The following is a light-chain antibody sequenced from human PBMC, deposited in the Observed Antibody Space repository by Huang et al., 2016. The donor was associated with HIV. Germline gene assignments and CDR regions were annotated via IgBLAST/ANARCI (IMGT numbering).Light chain of an antibody. CDR3: QQSYSTPFYT. Sequence: DILMTQSPSSLSASVGDRVTITCRASQSVSTYLNWYQQKPGKAPKLLIYAASSLQSWVPSRFSGSGSGTYFTLTISSLQSDDFATYYCQQSYSTPFYTFGQGTKLEIK. CDR2: AAS. V-gene: IGKV1-39*01. CDR1: QSVSTY. J-gene: IGKJ2*01.